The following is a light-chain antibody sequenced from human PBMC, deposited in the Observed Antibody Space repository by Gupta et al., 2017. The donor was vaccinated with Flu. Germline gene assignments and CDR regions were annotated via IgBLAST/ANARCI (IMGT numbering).Light chain of an antibody. CDR1: ISDIGGYNL. CDR2: EVY. Sequence: QSALTHPPSASGSPGQSVTTSCAGTISDIGGYNLVSWYQQFPGKVPKLMIYEVYKRPSGVPDRFSGSKSGNTASLTVSGLQAEDEADYYCSAYAGANNVYVFGTGTKVTVL. CDR3: SAYAGANNVYV. J-gene: IGLJ1*01. V-gene: IGLV2-8*01.